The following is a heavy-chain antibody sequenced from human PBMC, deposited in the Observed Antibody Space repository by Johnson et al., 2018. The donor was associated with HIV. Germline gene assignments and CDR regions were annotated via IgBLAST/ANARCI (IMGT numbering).Heavy chain of an antibody. D-gene: IGHD6-19*01. CDR1: GFTFSSYA. CDR2: ISSNGGST. J-gene: IGHJ3*02. V-gene: IGHV3-64*01. Sequence: EMQLVESGGGLVQPGGSLRLSCAASGFTFSSYAMHWVRQAPGKGLEYVSAISSNGGSTYYANSVKGRFTISRDNSKNTLSLQMSSLRAEDTAVYYCSRGLWLTPGTVDIWGQGTVVSVSS. CDR3: SRGLWLTPGTVDI.